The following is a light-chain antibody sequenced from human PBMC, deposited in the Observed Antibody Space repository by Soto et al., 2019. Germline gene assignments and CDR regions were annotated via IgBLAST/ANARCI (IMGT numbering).Light chain of an antibody. J-gene: IGLJ2*01. Sequence: QSALTQPRSVSGSPGQSVTLSCTGTSSDVGGYHYVSWYQHHPGKAPKIIIYDVNKRPSGVPDRFSGSKSGTSATLGITGLQTGDEADYYCGTWDSSLSVVVFGGGTKVTVL. CDR3: GTWDSSLSVVV. CDR1: SSDVGGYHY. V-gene: IGLV2-11*01. CDR2: DVN.